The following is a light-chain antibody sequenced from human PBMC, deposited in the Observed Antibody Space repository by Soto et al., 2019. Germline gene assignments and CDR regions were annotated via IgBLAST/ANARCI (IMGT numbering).Light chain of an antibody. CDR3: QEYVTFPIT. J-gene: IGKJ5*01. V-gene: IGKV3-20*01. CDR1: QSVSSY. CDR2: DAS. Sequence: ATLXRRASQSVSSYLAWYQQKPGQAPRLLIYDASSRATGIPARFSGSGSGTDFTLTISRLAPEDFAVYYCQEYVTFPITFIEGTRMDI.